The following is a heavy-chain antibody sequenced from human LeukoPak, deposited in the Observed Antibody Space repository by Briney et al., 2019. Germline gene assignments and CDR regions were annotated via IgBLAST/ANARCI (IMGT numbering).Heavy chain of an antibody. CDR2: ISYDGSNQ. V-gene: IGHV3-30*04. J-gene: IGHJ6*03. Sequence: PGWSLRLSCAASGFMFSTSAMHWVRQAPGKGLEWVAVISYDGSNQYYADSVKDRFTISRDISKNTLYLQMNSLRAEDTAVYYCARSVYYXYYMDVXXXGTTVTISS. CDR3: ARSVYYXYYMDV. CDR1: GFMFSTSA.